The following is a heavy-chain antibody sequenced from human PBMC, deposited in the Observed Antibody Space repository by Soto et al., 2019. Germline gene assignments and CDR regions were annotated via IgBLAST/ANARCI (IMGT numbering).Heavy chain of an antibody. CDR2: IIPIFGTA. CDR1: GGTFSSYA. Sequence: SVKVSFKAAGGTFSSYASSWVRQAPGQGLEWMGGIIPIFGTANYAQKFQGRVTITADESTSTAYMELSSLRSEDTAVYYCARLVVPAANWFDPWGQGTLVTVSS. V-gene: IGHV1-69*13. D-gene: IGHD2-2*01. J-gene: IGHJ5*02. CDR3: ARLVVPAANWFDP.